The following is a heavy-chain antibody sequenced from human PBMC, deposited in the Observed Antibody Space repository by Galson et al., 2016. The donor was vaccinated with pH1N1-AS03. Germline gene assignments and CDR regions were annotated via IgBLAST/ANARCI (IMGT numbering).Heavy chain of an antibody. CDR2: INKDGNEK. CDR3: ARDRTVVAASIIYYYGMDD. Sequence: SLRLSCAVSGFTFGSHWMSWVRQAPGKGLEWVADINKDGNEKYYVDSVKGRFAISRDNAKNSLYLQMNSLRAEDTAVYYCARDRTVVAASIIYYYGMDDWGQGTTVTVS. J-gene: IGHJ6*02. D-gene: IGHD2-2*01. V-gene: IGHV3-7*03. CDR1: GFTFGSHW.